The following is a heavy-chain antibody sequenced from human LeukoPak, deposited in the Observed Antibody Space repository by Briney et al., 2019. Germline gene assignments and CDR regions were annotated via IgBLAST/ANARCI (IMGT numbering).Heavy chain of an antibody. Sequence: GGSLRLSCAASGFPFSSYWMNWVRQAPGKGLEWVANIKQDGSDKYYVDSVKGRFTISRDNAKNSLNLQLNSLRADDTAVYYCARLTGTTGFDYWGQGTLVTVSS. V-gene: IGHV3-7*01. CDR1: GFPFSSYW. D-gene: IGHD1/OR15-1a*01. J-gene: IGHJ4*02. CDR2: IKQDGSDK. CDR3: ARLTGTTGFDY.